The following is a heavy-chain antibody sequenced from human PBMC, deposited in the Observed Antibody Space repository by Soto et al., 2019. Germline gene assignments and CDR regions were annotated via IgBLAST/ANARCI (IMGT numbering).Heavy chain of an antibody. CDR3: ARSVGVTTLSYLDY. CDR1: GDTLSSDG. D-gene: IGHD1-26*01. CDR2: IIPMFGTA. V-gene: IGHV1-69*13. Sequence: SLKGSCKAAGDTLSSDGISWVRQAPGQGLEWMGGIIPMFGTATHTQNFQGRLTITADESTSTVYMELSSLRSEDTAVYFCARSVGVTTLSYLDYWGQGTLVTVSS. J-gene: IGHJ4*02.